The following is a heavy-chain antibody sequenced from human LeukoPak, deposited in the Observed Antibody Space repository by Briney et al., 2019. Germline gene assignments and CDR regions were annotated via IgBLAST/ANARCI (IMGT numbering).Heavy chain of an antibody. V-gene: IGHV4-31*03. CDR2: IYYSGST. CDR1: GGSISSGGYY. CDR3: ARGPLTATVPYYFDY. J-gene: IGHJ4*02. D-gene: IGHD5-18*01. Sequence: SQTLSLTCTVSGGSISSGGYYWSWIRQHPGKGLEWIGYIYYSGSTYYNPSLKSRVTISVDTSKNQFSLKLSSVTAADTAVYYCARGPLTATVPYYFDYWGQGTLVTVSS.